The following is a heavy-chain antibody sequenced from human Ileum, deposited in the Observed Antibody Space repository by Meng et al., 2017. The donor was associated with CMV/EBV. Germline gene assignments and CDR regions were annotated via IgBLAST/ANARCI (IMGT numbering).Heavy chain of an antibody. V-gene: IGHV4-4*07. D-gene: IGHD3-10*01. CDR2: IHPTGTT. CDR3: ARAAARGVPVDL. Sequence: QASGPRLLQPSGTLSLTCTVTGGSLTSYYWTWIRQPAGKGLEWIGRIHPTGTTDDNPSLRSRVSMSLDKSKNQFSLKLTSVTAADTAVYYCARAAARGVPVDLWGQGTLVTVSS. CDR1: GGSLTSYY. J-gene: IGHJ5*02.